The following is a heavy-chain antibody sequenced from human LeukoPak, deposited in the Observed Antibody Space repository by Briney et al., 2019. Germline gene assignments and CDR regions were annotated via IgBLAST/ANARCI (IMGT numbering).Heavy chain of an antibody. D-gene: IGHD6-19*01. V-gene: IGHV3-21*01. Sequence: PGGSLRLSCVASGFTFSSYSMNWDRQAPGKGLEWVSSISSSSSYRYYADSVKGRFTISRDNAKNSLYLQMNSLRAEDTAVYYCARASAVAGTRHYWGQGTLVTVSS. CDR2: ISSSSSYR. CDR3: ARASAVAGTRHY. J-gene: IGHJ4*02. CDR1: GFTFSSYS.